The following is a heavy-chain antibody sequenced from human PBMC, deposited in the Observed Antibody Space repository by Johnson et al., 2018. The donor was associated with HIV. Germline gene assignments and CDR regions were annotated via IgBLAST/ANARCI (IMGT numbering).Heavy chain of an antibody. J-gene: IGHJ3*02. Sequence: QVQLVESGGGLVKRGGSLRLSCAASGFIFSTAAMHWVRLAPGKGLEWVAFIRYAGSNKYYADSVKGRFTISRDNSKNTLYLQMGSLRAEDMAVYYCARGGGVVGNPFDIWGQGTMVTVSS. V-gene: IGHV3-30*02. CDR2: IRYAGSNK. CDR1: GFIFSTAA. D-gene: IGHD1-26*01. CDR3: ARGGGVVGNPFDI.